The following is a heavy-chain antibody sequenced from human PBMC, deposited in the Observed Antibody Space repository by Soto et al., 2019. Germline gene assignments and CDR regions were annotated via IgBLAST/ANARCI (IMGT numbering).Heavy chain of an antibody. CDR1: GGSISSGGYY. CDR3: ARSGASSGWLFDY. D-gene: IGHD6-19*01. CDR2: IYYSGST. Sequence: QVQLQESGPGLVKPSQTLSLTCTVSGGSISSGGYYWSWIRQHPGKGLEWIGYIYYSGSTYYNPSLKSRVTLPVDTSKNQFSLKLSSVTAADTAVYYCARSGASSGWLFDYWGQGTLVTVSS. J-gene: IGHJ4*02. V-gene: IGHV4-31*03.